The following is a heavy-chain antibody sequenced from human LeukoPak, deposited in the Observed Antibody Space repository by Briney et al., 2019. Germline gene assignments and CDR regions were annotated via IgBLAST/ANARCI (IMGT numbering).Heavy chain of an antibody. CDR2: INPSGGGT. V-gene: IGHV1-46*01. D-gene: IGHD6-19*01. Sequence: WASVKVSCKASGYTFTNFYIHWMRQAPGQGLEWMGIINPSGGGTSYAQKFQGGVTMTRDTSTSTVYMELSSPRSEDTAVYYCAKTIAVPPFYYFDCWGQGSLVTVSS. CDR3: AKTIAVPPFYYFDC. J-gene: IGHJ4*02. CDR1: GYTFTNFY.